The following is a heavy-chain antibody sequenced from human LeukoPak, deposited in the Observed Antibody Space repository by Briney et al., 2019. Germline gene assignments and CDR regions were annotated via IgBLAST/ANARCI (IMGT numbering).Heavy chain of an antibody. V-gene: IGHV4-34*01. J-gene: IGHJ5*02. Sequence: SETLSLTCPVYGWSFSGYYWSWIRRPPGKGLEWIGEINHSGSTNYNPSLKSRVTISVDTSKNQFSLKLSSVTAADTAVYYCARGLSSTSCYRCPNWFDPWGQGTLVTVSS. CDR1: GWSFSGYY. CDR2: INHSGST. D-gene: IGHD2-2*01. CDR3: ARGLSSTSCYRCPNWFDP.